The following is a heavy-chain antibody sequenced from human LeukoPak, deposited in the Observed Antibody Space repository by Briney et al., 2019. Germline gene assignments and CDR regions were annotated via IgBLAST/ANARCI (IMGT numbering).Heavy chain of an antibody. CDR3: ARHGVTIFGVAFFDP. CDR1: GGSISSYY. D-gene: IGHD3-3*01. Sequence: PSETLSLTCTVSGGSISSYYWSWIRQPPGKGLEWIGYIYYSGSTNYNPSLKSRVTISVDTSKNQFSLKLSSVTAADTAVYYRARHGVTIFGVAFFDPWGQGTLVTVSS. CDR2: IYYSGST. V-gene: IGHV4-59*08. J-gene: IGHJ5*02.